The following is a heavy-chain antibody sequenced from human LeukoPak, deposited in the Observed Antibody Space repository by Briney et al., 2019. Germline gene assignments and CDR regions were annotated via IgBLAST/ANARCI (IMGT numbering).Heavy chain of an antibody. CDR3: ARDRVYYDSSGYYDY. CDR1: GYTFTGYY. J-gene: IGHJ4*02. Sequence: ASVKVSCKASGYTFTGYYMHWVRQAPGQGLEWMGWINPNSGGTNYAQKFQGRVTMTRDTSISTAYMGLSRLRSDDTAVYYCARDRVYYDSSGYYDYWGQGTLVTVSS. D-gene: IGHD3-22*01. V-gene: IGHV1-2*02. CDR2: INPNSGGT.